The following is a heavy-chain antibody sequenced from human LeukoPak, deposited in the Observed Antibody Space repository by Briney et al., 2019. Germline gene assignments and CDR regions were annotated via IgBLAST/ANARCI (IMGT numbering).Heavy chain of an antibody. CDR1: GFTFTDYY. V-gene: IGHV3-11*04. J-gene: IGHJ4*02. CDR3: ARDSGYYKFDY. Sequence: GGSLRLSCAASGFTFTDYYMSWIRQAPGKELEWISYISVFGSTMAYADSVKGRFTISRDNAKNSLYLQMNSLRAEDTAVYYCARDSGYYKFDYWGQGTLVTVSS. D-gene: IGHD3-22*01. CDR2: ISVFGSTM.